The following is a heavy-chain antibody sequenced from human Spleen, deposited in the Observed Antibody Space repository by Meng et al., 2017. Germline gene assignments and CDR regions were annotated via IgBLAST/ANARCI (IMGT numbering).Heavy chain of an antibody. Sequence: VQLQESGPGLVRPSETLSLPCTVSGGSVSSGSYYWSWIRQPPGKGLEWIGYIYYSGSTNYNPSLKSRVTISVDTSKNQFSLKLSSVTAADTAVYYCARDDSSGYYSYWGQGTLVTVSS. J-gene: IGHJ4*02. CDR1: GGSVSSGSYY. CDR2: IYYSGST. D-gene: IGHD3-22*01. CDR3: ARDDSSGYYSY. V-gene: IGHV4-61*01.